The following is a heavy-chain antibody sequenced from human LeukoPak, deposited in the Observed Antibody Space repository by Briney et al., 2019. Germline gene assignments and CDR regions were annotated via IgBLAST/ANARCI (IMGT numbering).Heavy chain of an antibody. J-gene: IGHJ4*02. CDR3: ARANEKAFY. V-gene: IGHV3-30*04. CDR1: GFTFSSYA. Sequence: PGRSLRLSCAASGFTFSSYAMHWVRQAPGKGPEWVAVISYDGSNKYYADSVKGRFTISRDNSKNTLYLQMNSLRAEDTAVYYCARANEKAFYWGQGTLVTVSS. CDR2: ISYDGSNK. D-gene: IGHD2-8*01.